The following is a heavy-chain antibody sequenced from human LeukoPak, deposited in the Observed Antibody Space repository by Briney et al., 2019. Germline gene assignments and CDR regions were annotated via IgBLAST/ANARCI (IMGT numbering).Heavy chain of an antibody. CDR1: GFTFSSYA. Sequence: GGSLRLSCAASGFTFSSYAMYWVRQAPGKGLEWVSSISSSGSFLYYADSVKGRFTISRDNAKNSLYLQMSSLRVEDTAVYFCARGLFGVINPTDYWGQGTLVTVSS. J-gene: IGHJ4*02. CDR3: ARGLFGVINPTDY. CDR2: ISSSGSFL. V-gene: IGHV3-21*01. D-gene: IGHD3-3*01.